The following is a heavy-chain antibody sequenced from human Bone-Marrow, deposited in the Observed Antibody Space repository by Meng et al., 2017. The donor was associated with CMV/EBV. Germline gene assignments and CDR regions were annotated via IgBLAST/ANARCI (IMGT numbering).Heavy chain of an antibody. CDR3: ARQDTSGYWAFDY. J-gene: IGHJ4*02. CDR2: ISYDGSNE. V-gene: IGHV3-30*19. Sequence: GESLKISCAASGFAFSSYNINWVRQAPGKGLEWVTFISYDGSNEYYAASVKGRFTISRDNPKNTLYVEMNSLRAEDTAVYYCARQDTSGYWAFDYWAQGALVTVSS. D-gene: IGHD3-22*01. CDR1: GFAFSSYN.